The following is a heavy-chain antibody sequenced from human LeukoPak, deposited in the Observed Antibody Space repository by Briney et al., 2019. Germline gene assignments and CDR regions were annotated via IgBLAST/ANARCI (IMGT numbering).Heavy chain of an antibody. J-gene: IGHJ4*02. CDR3: ARRAHNRPFDY. CDR2: IYYSGST. CDR1: GGSISSYY. V-gene: IGHV4-59*01. D-gene: IGHD2/OR15-2a*01. Sequence: SETLSLTCTVSGGSISSYYWSWLRQPPGKGLEWIGYIYYSGSTNYNPSLKSRVTISVDTSKDQFSLKLSSVTAADTAVYYCARRAHNRPFDYWGQGTLVTVSS.